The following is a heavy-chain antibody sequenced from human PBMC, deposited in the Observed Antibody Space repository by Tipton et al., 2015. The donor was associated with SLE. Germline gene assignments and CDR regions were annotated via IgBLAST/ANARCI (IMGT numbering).Heavy chain of an antibody. Sequence: LRFSCAVYGGSFSGYYWSWIRQPPGKGLEWIGEINHSGSTNYNPSLKSRVTISVDTSKNQFSLKLTSVTAADTAVYYCARDLGSGGAFDIWGQGTMVTVSS. J-gene: IGHJ3*02. CDR1: GGSFSGYY. D-gene: IGHD1-26*01. CDR2: INHSGST. V-gene: IGHV4-34*01. CDR3: ARDLGSGGAFDI.